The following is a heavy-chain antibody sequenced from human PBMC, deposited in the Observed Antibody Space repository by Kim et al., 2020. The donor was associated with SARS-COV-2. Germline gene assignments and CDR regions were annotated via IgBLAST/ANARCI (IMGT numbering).Heavy chain of an antibody. CDR1: GFTFSSYS. D-gene: IGHD5-12*01. Sequence: GGSLRLSCAASGFTFSSYSMNWVRQAPGKGLEWVSSISSSSSYIYYADSVKGRFTISRDNAKNSLYLQMNSLRAEDTAVYYCARDRNSGPGGAFDIWGQGTMVTVSS. V-gene: IGHV3-21*01. CDR3: ARDRNSGPGGAFDI. CDR2: ISSSSSYI. J-gene: IGHJ3*02.